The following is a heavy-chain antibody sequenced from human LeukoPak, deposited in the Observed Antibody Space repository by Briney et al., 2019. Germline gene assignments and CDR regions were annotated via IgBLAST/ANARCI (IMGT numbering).Heavy chain of an antibody. CDR1: GYTFTGYY. D-gene: IGHD6-6*01. CDR3: ATGKIGSSSGYYYYYMDV. CDR2: FDPEDGET. V-gene: IGHV1-24*01. Sequence: ASVNVSCKASGYTFTGYYMHWVRQAPGKGLEWMGGFDPEDGETIYAQKFQGRVTMTEDTSTDTAYMELSSLRSEDTAVYYCATGKIGSSSGYYYYYMDVWGKGTTVTVSS. J-gene: IGHJ6*03.